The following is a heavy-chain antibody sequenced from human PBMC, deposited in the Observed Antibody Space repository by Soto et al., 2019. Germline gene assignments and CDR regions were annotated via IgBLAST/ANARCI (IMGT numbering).Heavy chain of an antibody. Sequence: EVQLVESGGGLIQPGGSLRLSCAASGFTFSSHSINWVRQAPGKGLEGLSYISGSGRTIYYADSVKGRFTISRDNAKSSLSLQMNSLRDEDTAVYYCARGITIFGVDQYYFDSWGQGALVTVSS. D-gene: IGHD3-3*01. V-gene: IGHV3-48*02. J-gene: IGHJ4*02. CDR3: ARGITIFGVDQYYFDS. CDR1: GFTFSSHS. CDR2: ISGSGRTI.